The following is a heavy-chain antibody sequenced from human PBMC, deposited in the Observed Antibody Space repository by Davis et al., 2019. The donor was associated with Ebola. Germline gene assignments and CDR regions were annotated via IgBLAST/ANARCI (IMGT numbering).Heavy chain of an antibody. CDR3: ARDRIVVVPAAIYYYYYGMDV. Sequence: GGSLRLSCAASGFTFSDYYMSWIRQAPGKGLEWVSYISSSGSTIYYADSVKGRFTISRDNAKNSLYLQMNSLRAEDTAVYYCARDRIVVVPAAIYYYYYGMDVWGQGTTVTVSS. J-gene: IGHJ6*02. CDR2: ISSSGSTI. D-gene: IGHD2-2*02. V-gene: IGHV3-11*04. CDR1: GFTFSDYY.